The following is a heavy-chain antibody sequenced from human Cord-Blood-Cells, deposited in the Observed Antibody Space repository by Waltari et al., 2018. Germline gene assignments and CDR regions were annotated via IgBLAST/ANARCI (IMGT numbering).Heavy chain of an antibody. Sequence: QLQLQESGPGLVKPSETLSLTCTVSGGSISSSSYYWGWIRQPPGKGLEWLGSIYYRGRTYYNPSRKSRVTISVDTSKNQFSLKLSSVTAADTAVYYCARTGPVLRYFDWFSHPLHDYYGMDVWGQGTTVTVSS. CDR3: ARTGPVLRYFDWFSHPLHDYYGMDV. J-gene: IGHJ6*02. V-gene: IGHV4-39*01. CDR2: IYYRGRT. CDR1: GGSISSSSYY. D-gene: IGHD3-9*01.